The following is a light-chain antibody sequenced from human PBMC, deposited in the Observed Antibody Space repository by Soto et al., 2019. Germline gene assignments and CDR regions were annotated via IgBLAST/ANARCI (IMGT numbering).Light chain of an antibody. V-gene: IGKV3-15*01. CDR3: KEYNNWLVT. CDR1: QSVSSN. Sequence: EIVLTQSPGTLSLSPGERATLSCRASQSVSSNLAWYQQKPGQAHKLLIYGASTRATGIPARFSGSGSGTEFTLTISSLQSEDFAVYYCKEYNNWLVTFGKGTIVDIK. J-gene: IGKJ1*01. CDR2: GAS.